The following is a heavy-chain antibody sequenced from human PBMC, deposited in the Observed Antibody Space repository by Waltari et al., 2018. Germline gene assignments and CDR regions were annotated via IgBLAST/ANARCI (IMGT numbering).Heavy chain of an antibody. D-gene: IGHD4-17*01. CDR2: MKQDGSEK. J-gene: IGHJ4*02. Sequence: EVQLVESGGGSVQPGGSLRLSCAASGMTFRNYWMNWVRQAPGGGLGVGGKMKQDGSEKNYVDSVEGRCSISRDNAENSLYLQMNSLRAEDTAIYYCVTGLTTVTAKDYFDHWGQGALVTVS. V-gene: IGHV3-7*01. CDR1: GMTFRNYW. CDR3: VTGLTTVTAKDYFDH.